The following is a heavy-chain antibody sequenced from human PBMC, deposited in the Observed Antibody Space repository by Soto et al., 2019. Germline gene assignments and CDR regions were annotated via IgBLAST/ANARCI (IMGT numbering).Heavy chain of an antibody. CDR3: ARGHYYYDD. V-gene: IGHV4-59*01. Sequence: SETLSLTCTVSGGSISTYYWSWIRQSPGKGLEWIAYIDYSGTTSTNYNPSLKSRVTISLDTSKNQFSLKLSSVTAADTAVYYCARGHYYYDDWGQGTLVTSPQ. CDR2: IDYSGTTST. J-gene: IGHJ4*02. CDR1: GGSISTYY.